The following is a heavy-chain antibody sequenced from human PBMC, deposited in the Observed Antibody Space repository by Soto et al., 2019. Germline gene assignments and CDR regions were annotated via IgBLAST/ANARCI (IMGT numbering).Heavy chain of an antibody. J-gene: IGHJ4*02. CDR1: GGSISSSSYY. Sequence: QLQLQESGPGLVKPSETLSLTCTVSGGSISSSSYYWGWIRQPPGKGLEWIGRIYHSWSTYYNPSLKSRVTISVDTSKNQFSLQLSAVTVADTAVYYCATLWGQDWGQGTLVTVSS. D-gene: IGHD3-10*01. CDR2: IYHSWST. CDR3: ATLWGQD. V-gene: IGHV4-39*01.